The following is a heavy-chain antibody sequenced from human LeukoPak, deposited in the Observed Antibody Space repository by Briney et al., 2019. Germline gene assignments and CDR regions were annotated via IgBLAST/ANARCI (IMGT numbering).Heavy chain of an antibody. CDR2: ISSSGSTI. CDR1: GFTFSSYE. CDR3: ASSHIVRGGDY. V-gene: IGHV3-48*03. D-gene: IGHD3-10*01. J-gene: IGHJ4*02. Sequence: HSGGSLRLSCAASGFTFSSYEMNWVRQAPGKGLEWVSYISSSGSTIYYADSVKGRFTISRDNAKNSLYLQMNSLRAEDTAVYYCASSHIVRGGDYWGQGTLVTVSS.